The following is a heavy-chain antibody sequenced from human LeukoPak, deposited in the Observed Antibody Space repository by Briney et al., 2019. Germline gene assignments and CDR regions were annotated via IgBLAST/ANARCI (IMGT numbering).Heavy chain of an antibody. CDR1: GYTFTSYD. D-gene: IGHD3-10*01. V-gene: IGHV1-8*01. Sequence: ASVKVSCKASGYTFTSYDINWVRQATGQGLEWMGWMNPNSGNTGYAQKFQGRVTMTRNTSISTAYMELSSLRSEDTAVYYCARFHYYYYYMDVWGKGTTVNVSS. J-gene: IGHJ6*03. CDR2: MNPNSGNT. CDR3: ARFHYYYYYMDV.